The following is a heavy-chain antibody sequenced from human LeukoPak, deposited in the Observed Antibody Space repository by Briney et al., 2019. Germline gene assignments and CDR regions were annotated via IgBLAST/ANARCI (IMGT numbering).Heavy chain of an antibody. CDR1: GFTFGRYA. Sequence: GGSLRLSCAASGFTFGRYAMSWVRQAPGKGLEWVSAISGGGDNTYYADSVRGRFTISRDNSKSTLFLQMNSLRAEDTAIYYCAKPVDGASVQRYFQHWGQGTLVTVSS. J-gene: IGHJ1*01. V-gene: IGHV3-23*01. D-gene: IGHD1-1*01. CDR3: AKPVDGASVQRYFQH. CDR2: ISGGGDNT.